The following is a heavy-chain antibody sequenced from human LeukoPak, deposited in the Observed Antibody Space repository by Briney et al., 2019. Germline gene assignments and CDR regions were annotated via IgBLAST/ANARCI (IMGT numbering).Heavy chain of an antibody. V-gene: IGHV4-34*01. CDR1: GGSFSGYY. J-gene: IGHJ4*02. CDR2: INHSGST. D-gene: IGHD6-13*01. CDR3: ARAGGIAGLVSYDS. Sequence: SETLSLTCAVYGGSFSGYYWTWIRQPPGKGLEWIGEINHSGSTNQNPSLKSRVTIPVDTSKNQFSLKLSSVTAADTAVYYCARAGGIAGLVSYDSWGQGTLVTVSS.